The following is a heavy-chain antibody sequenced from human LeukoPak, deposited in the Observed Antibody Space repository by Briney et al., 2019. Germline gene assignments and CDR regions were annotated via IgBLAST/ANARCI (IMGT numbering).Heavy chain of an antibody. V-gene: IGHV3-74*01. J-gene: IGHJ4*02. CDR3: PRKYDASGYFDY. Sequence: GGSLRLSCAASGFTFSSYWMHWVRQAPGKGLVWVSRINSDGSSTYYADSVKGRFTISRDNSKNTLYLQMNSLRAEDTAVYYCPRKYDASGYFDYWGRGALVTVSS. CDR1: GFTFSSYW. D-gene: IGHD3-22*01. CDR2: INSDGSST.